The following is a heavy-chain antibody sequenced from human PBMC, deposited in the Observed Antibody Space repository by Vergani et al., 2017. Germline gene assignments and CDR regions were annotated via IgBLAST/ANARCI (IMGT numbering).Heavy chain of an antibody. V-gene: IGHV1-2*02. J-gene: IGHJ6*03. CDR1: GYTFTGYY. CDR2: INPNSGGT. CDR3: ARSVRITPISVSVVVPASYYFYMDV. D-gene: IGHD2-2*01. Sequence: QVQLVQSGAEVKKPGASVKVSCKASGYTFTGYYMHWVRQAPGQGLEWMGWINPNSGGTNYAQKFQGRVTMTRDTSISTAYMELSRLRSDDTAVYYCARSVRITPISVSVVVPASYYFYMDVWGKGTTVTVSS.